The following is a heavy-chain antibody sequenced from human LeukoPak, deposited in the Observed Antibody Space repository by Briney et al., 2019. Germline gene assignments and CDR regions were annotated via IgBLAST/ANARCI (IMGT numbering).Heavy chain of an antibody. Sequence: QAGGSLRLSCAASGFRFDDYGMSWVRHVPGKGLERVAHMNQDGSAIYSVDSVKGRFTISRDNDKNSLYLQMNGLTVADTAVYYCARTVPGYPDDYFDYWGQGTLVTVSS. D-gene: IGHD6-19*01. CDR2: MNQDGSAI. CDR1: GFRFDDYG. J-gene: IGHJ4*02. CDR3: ARTVPGYPDDYFDY. V-gene: IGHV3-7*01.